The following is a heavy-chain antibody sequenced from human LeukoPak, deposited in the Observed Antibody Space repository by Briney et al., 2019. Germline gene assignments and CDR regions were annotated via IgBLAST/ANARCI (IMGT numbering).Heavy chain of an antibody. D-gene: IGHD5-12*01. Sequence: SETLSLTCTVSGGSISSSSYYWGWIRQPPGKGLEWIGSIYYSGSTYYNPSLKSRVTISVDTSKNQFSLKLSSVTAADTAVYYCARVSWDIYYFDYWGQGTLVTVSS. V-gene: IGHV4-39*07. J-gene: IGHJ4*02. CDR2: IYYSGST. CDR3: ARVSWDIYYFDY. CDR1: GGSISSSSYY.